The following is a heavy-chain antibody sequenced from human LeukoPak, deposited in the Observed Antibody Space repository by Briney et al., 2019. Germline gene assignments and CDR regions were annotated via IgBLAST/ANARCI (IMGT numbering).Heavy chain of an antibody. Sequence: PGGPLRLSCAASGFTFDDYAMHWVRQAPGKGLEWVSLISGDGGSTYYADSVKGRFTISRDNSKNSLYLQMNSLRTEDTALYYCAKEGSGYETKWNFDYWGQGTLVTVSS. V-gene: IGHV3-43*02. CDR3: AKEGSGYETKWNFDY. CDR1: GFTFDDYA. D-gene: IGHD5-12*01. CDR2: ISGDGGST. J-gene: IGHJ4*02.